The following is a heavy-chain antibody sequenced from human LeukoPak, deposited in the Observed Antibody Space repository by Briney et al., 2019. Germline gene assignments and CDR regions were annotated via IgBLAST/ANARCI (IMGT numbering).Heavy chain of an antibody. V-gene: IGHV1-58*02. D-gene: IGHD3-22*01. CDR1: GFTFTSSA. CDR2: IVVGSGNT. J-gene: IGHJ3*02. Sequence: SVKVSCKASGFTFTSSAMQWVRQPRGQRLEWIGWIVVGSGNTNYAQKFQERVTITRDMSTSTAYMELSSLRSEDTAVYYCAAVSGSGYFHDAFDIWGQGTMVTVSS. CDR3: AAVSGSGYFHDAFDI.